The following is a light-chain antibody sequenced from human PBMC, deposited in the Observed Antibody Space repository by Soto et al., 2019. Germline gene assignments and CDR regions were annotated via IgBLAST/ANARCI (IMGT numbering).Light chain of an antibody. V-gene: IGKV1-39*01. CDR2: TAS. CDR3: KQSYNNPLT. J-gene: IGKJ4*01. CDR1: QRISAY. Sequence: DIQMTQSPSSLSAYVGDRVTITCRASQRISAYLNWYQHKPGKAPRLLIYTASSLQSGVPSRFSGSGSGTDLTPTISSLKPQDCATDYCKQSYNNPLTFGVGTKVDNK.